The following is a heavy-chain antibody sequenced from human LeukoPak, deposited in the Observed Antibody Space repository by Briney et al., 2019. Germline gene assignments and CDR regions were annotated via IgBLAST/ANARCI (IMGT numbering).Heavy chain of an antibody. J-gene: IGHJ3*02. Sequence: SETLSLTCTVSGASFSSSSYFWGWIRQAPGKGLEWIGNIYYNGSTYYRPSLESRVTRSVDTSKNQFSLKLSSVTAADTAVYYCARALRAVNAFDIWGVGTMVTVSS. CDR2: IYYNGST. CDR1: GASFSSSSYF. CDR3: ARALRAVNAFDI. D-gene: IGHD3-10*01. V-gene: IGHV4-39*07.